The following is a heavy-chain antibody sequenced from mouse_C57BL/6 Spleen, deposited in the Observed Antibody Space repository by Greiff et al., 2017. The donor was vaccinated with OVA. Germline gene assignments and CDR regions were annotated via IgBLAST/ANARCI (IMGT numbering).Heavy chain of an antibody. Sequence: VQLQQSGPELVKPGASVKISCKASGYTFTDYYMNWVKQSHGKSLEWIGDINPNNGGTSYNQKFKGKATLTVDKSSSTAYMERRSLTSEGSAVYYCATGGGDYWGQGTTLTVSS. CDR3: ATGGGDY. CDR1: GYTFTDYY. V-gene: IGHV1-26*01. J-gene: IGHJ2*01. CDR2: INPNNGGT.